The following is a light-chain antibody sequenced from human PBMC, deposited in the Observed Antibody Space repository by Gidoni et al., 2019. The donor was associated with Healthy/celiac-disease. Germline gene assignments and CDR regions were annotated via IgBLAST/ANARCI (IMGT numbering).Light chain of an antibody. V-gene: IGKV4-1*01. CDR2: WAS. CDR1: QSVLYSSNNKNY. J-gene: IGKJ2*01. Sequence: DTVMPQPPDSLPVSLGERATITCKSSQSVLYSSNNKNYLAWYQQKPGQPPKLLIYWASTRESGVPDRFSGSGSGTDFTLTIRSLQAEDVAVDYCQQYYSTPHTFGQGTKLEIK. CDR3: QQYYSTPHT.